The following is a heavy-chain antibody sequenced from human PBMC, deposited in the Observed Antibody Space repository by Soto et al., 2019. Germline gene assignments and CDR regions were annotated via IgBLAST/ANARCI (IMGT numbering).Heavy chain of an antibody. V-gene: IGHV3-30*03. D-gene: IGHD3-22*01. CDR2: ISYDGSNK. CDR1: GFTFSSYG. J-gene: IGHJ4*02. Sequence: QVQLVESGGGVVQPGRSLRLSCAASGFTFSSYGMHWVRQAPGKGLEWVAVISYDGSNKYYADSVKGRFTISRDNSKNTLYLQMNSLRAEDTAVYYCAAGPVVVVSFDSWGQGTLGTVSS. CDR3: AAGPVVVVSFDS.